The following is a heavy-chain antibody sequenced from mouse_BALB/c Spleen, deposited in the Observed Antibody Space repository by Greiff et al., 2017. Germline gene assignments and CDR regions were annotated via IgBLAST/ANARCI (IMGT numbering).Heavy chain of an antibody. CDR2: ISTYYGDA. J-gene: IGHJ1*01. CDR3: ARRSNYEDFDV. Sequence: VQLQQSGAELVRPGVSVKISCKGSGYTFTDYAMHWVKQSHAKSLEWIGVISTYYGDASYNQKFKGKATMTVDKSSSTAYMELARLTSEDSAIYYCARRSNYEDFDVWGAGTTVTVSS. D-gene: IGHD2-5*01. V-gene: IGHV1S137*01. CDR1: GYTFTDYA.